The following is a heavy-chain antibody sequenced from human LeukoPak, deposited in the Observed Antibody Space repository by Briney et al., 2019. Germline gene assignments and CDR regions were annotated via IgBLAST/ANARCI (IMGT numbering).Heavy chain of an antibody. Sequence: PGGSLRLSCAASGFIFSSYWMYWVRQAPGKGLVWVSRINSDGSRTRYADSVKGRFTISRDNAKNTLYLQMNSLRAEDTAVYYCARAYGDYGMDVWGQGTTVTVSS. J-gene: IGHJ6*02. CDR1: GFIFSSYW. D-gene: IGHD4-17*01. CDR2: INSDGSRT. V-gene: IGHV3-74*01. CDR3: ARAYGDYGMDV.